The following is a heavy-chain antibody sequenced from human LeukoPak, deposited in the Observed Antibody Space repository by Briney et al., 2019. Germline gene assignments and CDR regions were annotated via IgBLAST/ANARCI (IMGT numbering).Heavy chain of an antibody. CDR2: INPSGGST. D-gene: IGHD6-13*01. Sequence: ASVKVSCKASGYTFTNYYIHWVRQAPGQGLEWMGIINPSGGSTSYAQKFQGRVTMTSDTSTSTVCMELSSLRSEDTALYYCARDGAYSSTLDYWGQGTLVTVSS. CDR1: GYTFTNYY. CDR3: ARDGAYSSTLDY. V-gene: IGHV1-46*01. J-gene: IGHJ4*02.